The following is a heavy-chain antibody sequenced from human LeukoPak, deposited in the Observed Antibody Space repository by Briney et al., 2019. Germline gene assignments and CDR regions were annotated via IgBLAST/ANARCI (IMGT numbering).Heavy chain of an antibody. J-gene: IGHJ4*02. Sequence: GGSLRLSCAASGFSFSGCWMNWVRQAPGKGLEWVASINQDGSERYYVDSVKGRFTISRDNAKNLLFLQMNSLRAEDTAVYYCATINAWAFDYWGQETLVTVSS. CDR2: INQDGSER. V-gene: IGHV3-7*01. CDR1: GFSFSGCW. CDR3: ATINAWAFDY. D-gene: IGHD2-2*01.